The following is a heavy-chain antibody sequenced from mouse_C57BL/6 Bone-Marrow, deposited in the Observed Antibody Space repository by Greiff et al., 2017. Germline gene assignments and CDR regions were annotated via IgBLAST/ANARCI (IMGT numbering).Heavy chain of an antibody. CDR2: ISNLAYSI. J-gene: IGHJ4*01. Sequence: EVKLMESGGGLVQPGGSLKLSCAASGFTFSDYGMAWVRQAPRKGPEWVAFISNLAYSIYYADTVTGRFTISRENAKNTLYLEMGSLRSEDTAMYYCARSLYYYGSSLYAMDYWGQGTSVTVSS. V-gene: IGHV5-15*01. CDR1: GFTFSDYG. D-gene: IGHD1-1*01. CDR3: ARSLYYYGSSLYAMDY.